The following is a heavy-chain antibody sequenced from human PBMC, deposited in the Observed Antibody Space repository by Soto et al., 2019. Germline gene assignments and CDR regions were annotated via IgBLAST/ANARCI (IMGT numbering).Heavy chain of an antibody. V-gene: IGHV4-59*11. J-gene: IGHJ4*02. CDR1: GGSISGHY. CDR2: IFYSGST. CDR3: ARVGSSGWSPDY. Sequence: SETLSLTCTVSGGSISGHYWTWIRQPPGKGLEWIGYIFYSGSTNYNPSLKSRVTILVDTSKNQFSLKLSSVTAADAALYYCARVGSSGWSPDYWGQGTLVTVSS. D-gene: IGHD6-19*01.